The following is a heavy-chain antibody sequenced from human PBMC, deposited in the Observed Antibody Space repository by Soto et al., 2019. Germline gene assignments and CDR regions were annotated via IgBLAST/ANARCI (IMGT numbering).Heavy chain of an antibody. Sequence: GESLKISCKAIGYTFTNYWIGWVRQTPGKGLEWMGIIFPGDSDTRYNPSFEGQVTVSADESISTAYLQWNTLKASDTAMYDGVRPNFGALAHFDFWGQGTLVTVSS. CDR3: VRPNFGALAHFDF. J-gene: IGHJ4*02. CDR1: GYTFTNYW. CDR2: IFPGDSDT. D-gene: IGHD3-16*01. V-gene: IGHV5-51*01.